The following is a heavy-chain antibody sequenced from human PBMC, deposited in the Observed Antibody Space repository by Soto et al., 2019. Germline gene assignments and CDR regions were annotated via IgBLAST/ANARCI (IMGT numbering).Heavy chain of an antibody. J-gene: IGHJ4*02. D-gene: IGHD6-19*01. CDR2: ISGSGGST. V-gene: IGHV3-23*01. CDR3: AKDQRYSSGWYPGY. CDR1: GFTFSSYA. Sequence: GGSLRLSCAASGFTFSSYAMSWVRQAPGKGLEWVSAISGSGGSTYYADSVKGRFTISRDNSKNTLYLQMNSLRAEDTAVYYCAKDQRYSSGWYPGYWGQGTLVTVSS.